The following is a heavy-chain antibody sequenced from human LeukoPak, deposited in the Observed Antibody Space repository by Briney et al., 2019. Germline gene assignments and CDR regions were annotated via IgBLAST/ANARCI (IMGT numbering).Heavy chain of an antibody. D-gene: IGHD3-22*01. Sequence: KTSETLSLTCAVYGGSFSGYYWSWIRQPPGKGLEWIGEINHSGSTNYNPSLKSRVTISVDTSKNQFSLKLSSVTAADTAVYYCARVHYYYDSSGYPDYWGQGTLVTVSP. J-gene: IGHJ4*02. CDR1: GGSFSGYY. CDR3: ARVHYYYDSSGYPDY. CDR2: INHSGST. V-gene: IGHV4-34*01.